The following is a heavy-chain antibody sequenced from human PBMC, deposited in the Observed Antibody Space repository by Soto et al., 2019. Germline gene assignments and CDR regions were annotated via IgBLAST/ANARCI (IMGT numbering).Heavy chain of an antibody. V-gene: IGHV3-66*01. CDR1: ELTVSNNY. D-gene: IGHD4-17*01. CDR3: AALLPTVVTPFQH. CDR2: IYSGGST. Sequence: EVQLVESGGGLVQPGGSLRLSCAASELTVSNNYISWVRQSPGKGLEWVSLIYSGGSTKYADSVKGRFTISRDNSKNTMYLQMNSLRAEDTAVYYCAALLPTVVTPFQHWGQGTLVTVSS. J-gene: IGHJ1*01.